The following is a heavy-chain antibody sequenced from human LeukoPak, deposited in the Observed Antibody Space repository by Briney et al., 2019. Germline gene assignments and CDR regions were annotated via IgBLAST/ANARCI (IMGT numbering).Heavy chain of an antibody. D-gene: IGHD6-13*01. J-gene: IGHJ4*02. Sequence: SETLSLTCTVSGGSISNGLYYWSWIRQHPGKGLEWIGYIYYSGSTYYNPSLKSRVTISVDTSKNQFSLKLNSVTAADTAVYYCARGARTSGGNWYGDYWGQGTLVTVSS. CDR1: GGSISNGLYY. CDR3: ARGARTSGGNWYGDY. V-gene: IGHV4-31*03. CDR2: IYYSGST.